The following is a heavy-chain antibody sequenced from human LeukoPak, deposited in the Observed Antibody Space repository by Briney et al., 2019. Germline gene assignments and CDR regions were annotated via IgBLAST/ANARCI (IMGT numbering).Heavy chain of an antibody. D-gene: IGHD6-19*01. CDR3: VRAPKGSYSSGWYYFDY. V-gene: IGHV4-59*01. CDR2: IYYSGST. Sequence: SETLSLTCTVSGGSISSYYWSWIRQPPGKGLEWIGYIYYSGSTNYNPSLKSRVTISVDTSKNQFSLKLSSVTAADTAVYYCVRAPKGSYSSGWYYFDYWGQGTLVTVSS. J-gene: IGHJ4*02. CDR1: GGSISSYY.